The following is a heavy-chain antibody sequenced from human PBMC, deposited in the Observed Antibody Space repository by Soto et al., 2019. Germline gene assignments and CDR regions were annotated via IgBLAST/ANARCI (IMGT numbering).Heavy chain of an antibody. CDR2: ISAYNGNT. Sequence: ASVKVSCKPSGYTFTSYGISWVRQAPGQGLEWMGWISAYNGNTNYAQKLQGRVTMTTDTSTSTAYMELRSLRSGDTAVYYCARVVIAARRDYYYGMDVWGQGTTVTVSS. J-gene: IGHJ6*02. D-gene: IGHD6-6*01. CDR1: GYTFTSYG. CDR3: ARVVIAARRDYYYGMDV. V-gene: IGHV1-18*04.